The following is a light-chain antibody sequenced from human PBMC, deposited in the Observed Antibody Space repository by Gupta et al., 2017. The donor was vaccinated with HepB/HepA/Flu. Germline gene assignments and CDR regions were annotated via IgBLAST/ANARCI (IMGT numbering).Light chain of an antibody. CDR3: QQEYSVSLT. CDR2: AAS. J-gene: IGKJ4*01. Sequence: DGQLTQSPSSVSASGGDRVTITCRASQVISSWLAWYQQKPGKAPKLLIYAASRLQSGVPSRFSGSGSGTDFSFTISSLQPEDFATYYCQQEYSVSLTFGQGTKVEIK. CDR1: QVISSW. V-gene: IGKV1D-12*01.